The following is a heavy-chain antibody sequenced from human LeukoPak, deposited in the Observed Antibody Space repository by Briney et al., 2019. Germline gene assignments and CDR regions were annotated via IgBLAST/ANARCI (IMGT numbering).Heavy chain of an antibody. D-gene: IGHD2-2*01. V-gene: IGHV4-31*03. CDR3: ARGRYCSSTSCYGLNDY. Sequence: PSETLSLTCTVSGGSISSGGYYWSWIRQHPGKGLEWTGYIYYSGSTYYNPSLKSRVTISVDTSKNQFSLKLSSVTATDTAVYYCARGRYCSSTSCYGLNDYWGQGTLVTVSS. J-gene: IGHJ4*02. CDR2: IYYSGST. CDR1: GGSISSGGYY.